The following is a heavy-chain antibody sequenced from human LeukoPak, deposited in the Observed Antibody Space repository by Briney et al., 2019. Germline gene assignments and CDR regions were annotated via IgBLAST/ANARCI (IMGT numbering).Heavy chain of an antibody. CDR2: IYTSGST. CDR3: ARVGYSSGWISFDY. D-gene: IGHD6-19*01. CDR1: GGSFSGYY. Sequence: SETLSLTCAVYGGSFSGYYWSWIRQPAGKGLEWIGRIYTSGSTNYNPSLKSRVTMSVDTSKNQFSLKLSSVTAADTAVYYCARVGYSSGWISFDYWGQGTLVTVSS. V-gene: IGHV4-59*10. J-gene: IGHJ4*02.